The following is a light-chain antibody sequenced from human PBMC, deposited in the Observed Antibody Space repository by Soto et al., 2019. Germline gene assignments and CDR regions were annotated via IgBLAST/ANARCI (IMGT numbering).Light chain of an antibody. J-gene: IGKJ5*01. CDR2: GAS. CDR1: QSVSSSY. CDR3: QQYGSSSLT. Sequence: EIVLTQSPATLSLSPGERATLACRASQSVSSSYLAWHQQKPGQAHSLLIYGASIRSTGLPDRFSGSGSGTDFTLTISSLEPEDFAVYYCQQYGSSSLTFGQGTRVEIK. V-gene: IGKV3-20*01.